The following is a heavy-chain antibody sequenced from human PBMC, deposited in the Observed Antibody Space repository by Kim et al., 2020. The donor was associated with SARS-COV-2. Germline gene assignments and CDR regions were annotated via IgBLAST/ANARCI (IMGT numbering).Heavy chain of an antibody. CDR2: ISYDGSNK. CDR1: GFTFSSYG. Sequence: RGSLRLSCAASGFTFSSYGMHWVRQAPGKGLEWVAVISYDGSNKYYADSVKGRFTISRDNSKNTLYLQMNSLRAEDTAVYYCATQGGPSDYWGQGTLVTVSS. J-gene: IGHJ4*02. V-gene: IGHV3-30*03. D-gene: IGHD3-16*01. CDR3: ATQGGPSDY.